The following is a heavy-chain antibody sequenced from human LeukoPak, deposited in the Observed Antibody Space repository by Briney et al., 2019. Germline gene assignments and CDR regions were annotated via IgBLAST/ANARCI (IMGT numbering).Heavy chain of an antibody. J-gene: IGHJ4*02. V-gene: IGHV4-59*01. D-gene: IGHD4-17*01. CDR2: IYYSGST. CDR3: ARGDYGDENFDY. Sequence: SETLSLTCTVSGGSISSYYWSWIRQPPGKGLEWIGYIYYSGSTNYNPSLKSRVTISVDMSKNQFSLKLSSVTAADTAVYYCARGDYGDENFDYWGQGTLVTVSS. CDR1: GGSISSYY.